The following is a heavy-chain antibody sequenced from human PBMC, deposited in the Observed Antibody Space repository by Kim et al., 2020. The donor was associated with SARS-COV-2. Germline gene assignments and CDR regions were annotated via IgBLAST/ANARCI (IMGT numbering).Heavy chain of an antibody. CDR1: GYSFTSYW. CDR2: IYPGDSDT. Sequence: GESLKISCKGSGYSFTSYWIGWVRQMPGKGLEWMGIIYPGDSDTRYSPSFQGQVTISADKSISTAYLQWSSLKASDTAMYYCARGILLWFGDPIRGVWFDPWGQGTLVTVSS. D-gene: IGHD3-10*01. CDR3: ARGILLWFGDPIRGVWFDP. V-gene: IGHV5-51*01. J-gene: IGHJ5*02.